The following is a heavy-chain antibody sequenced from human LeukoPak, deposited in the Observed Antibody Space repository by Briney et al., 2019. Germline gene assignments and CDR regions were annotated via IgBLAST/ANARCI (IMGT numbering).Heavy chain of an antibody. D-gene: IGHD3-22*01. Sequence: SETLSLTCTVSGGSPSSYYWSWIRQPPGKGLEWIGSIYHSGSTYYNPSLKSRVSISVDTSKNQFSLKLSSVSAADTAAYFCARHPRYDSSANHSPYYFDHWGQGTLVTVSS. CDR2: IYHSGST. CDR3: ARHPRYDSSANHSPYYFDH. J-gene: IGHJ4*02. CDR1: GGSPSSYY. V-gene: IGHV4-59*05.